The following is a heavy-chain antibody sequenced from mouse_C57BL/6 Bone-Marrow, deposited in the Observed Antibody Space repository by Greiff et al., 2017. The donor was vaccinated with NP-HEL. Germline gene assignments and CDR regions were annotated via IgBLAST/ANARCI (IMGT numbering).Heavy chain of an antibody. CDR2: ISDGGSYT. Sequence: DVMLVESGGGLVKPGGSLKLSCAASGFTFSSYAMSWVRQTPEKRLEWVATISDGGSYTYYPDNVKGRFTISRDNAKNNLYLQMSHLKSEDTAMYYCAREGYSNYGYFDVWGTGTTVTVSS. V-gene: IGHV5-4*01. D-gene: IGHD2-5*01. CDR1: GFTFSSYA. J-gene: IGHJ1*03. CDR3: AREGYSNYGYFDV.